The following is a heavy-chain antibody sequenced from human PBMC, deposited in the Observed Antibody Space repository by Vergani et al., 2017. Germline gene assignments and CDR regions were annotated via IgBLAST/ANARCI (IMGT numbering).Heavy chain of an antibody. V-gene: IGHV3-30-3*01. J-gene: IGHJ1*01. CDR3: ARPSWGLVPGPGEYFQH. CDR2: ISYDGSNK. D-gene: IGHD2-2*01. Sequence: QVQLVESGGGVVQPGRSLRLSCAASGFTFSSYAMHWVRQAPGKGLEWVAVISYDGSNKYYADSVKGRFTISRENSKNTLYLQMNSLRAEDTAVYYCARPSWGLVPGPGEYFQHWGQGTLVTVSS. CDR1: GFTFSSYA.